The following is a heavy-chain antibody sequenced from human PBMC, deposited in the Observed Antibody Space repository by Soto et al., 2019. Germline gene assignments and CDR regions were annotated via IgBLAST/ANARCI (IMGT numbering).Heavy chain of an antibody. CDR3: TRGRLADTAMVLGAFDI. D-gene: IGHD5-18*01. Sequence: GGSLRLSCTASGFTFGDYAMSWFRQAPGKGLEWVGFIRSKAYGGTTEYAASVKGRFTISRDDSKSIAYLQMNSLKTEDTAVYYCTRGRLADTAMVLGAFDIWGQGTMVTVSS. V-gene: IGHV3-49*03. CDR1: GFTFGDYA. CDR2: IRSKAYGGTT. J-gene: IGHJ3*02.